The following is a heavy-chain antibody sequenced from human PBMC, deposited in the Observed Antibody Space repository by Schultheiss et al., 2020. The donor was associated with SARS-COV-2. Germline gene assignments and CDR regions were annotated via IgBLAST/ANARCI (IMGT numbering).Heavy chain of an antibody. CDR1: GGSISSYY. CDR3: ARASGYAGYSSDY. D-gene: IGHD5-12*01. CDR2: IYYSGST. V-gene: IGHV4-59*12. J-gene: IGHJ4*02. Sequence: SETLSLTCTVSGGSISSYYWSWIRQPPGKGLEWIGSIYYSGSTNYNPSLKSRVTISVDTSKNQFFLRLRSVTAADTAVYYCARASGYAGYSSDYWGQGTLVTVSS.